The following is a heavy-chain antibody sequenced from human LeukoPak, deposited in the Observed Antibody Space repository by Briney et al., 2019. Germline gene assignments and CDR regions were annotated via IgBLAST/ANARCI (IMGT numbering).Heavy chain of an antibody. D-gene: IGHD6-19*01. CDR3: ARLLNPAVAG. Sequence: GASVKVSCKASGGTFSSYAISWVRQAPGQGLEWMGGIIPILGTANYAQKFQGRVTITADESTSTAYMELSSLRSEDTAVYYCARLLNPAVAGWGQGTLVTVSS. V-gene: IGHV1-69*01. J-gene: IGHJ4*02. CDR1: GGTFSSYA. CDR2: IIPILGTA.